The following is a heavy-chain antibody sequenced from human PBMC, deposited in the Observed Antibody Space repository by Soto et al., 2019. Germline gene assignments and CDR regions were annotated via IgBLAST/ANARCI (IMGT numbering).Heavy chain of an antibody. CDR2: SKNKADSYTT. Sequence: EVQLVESGGGLVQPGGSLRLSCAASGFTFSDHYMDWVRQAPGKGLEWVGRSKNKADSYTTDYAASVKGRFTISRDGSENSLFLQMNSLKPEDTAVYYCTVWGSGNDFGAAWGQGILVTVSS. CDR3: TVWGSGNDFGAA. CDR1: GFTFSDHY. D-gene: IGHD3-10*01. V-gene: IGHV3-72*01. J-gene: IGHJ4*02.